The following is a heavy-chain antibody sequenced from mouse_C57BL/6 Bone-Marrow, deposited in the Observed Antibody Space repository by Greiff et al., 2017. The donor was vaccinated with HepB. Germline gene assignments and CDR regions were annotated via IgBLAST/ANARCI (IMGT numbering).Heavy chain of an antibody. Sequence: EVQLQESGPGLVKPSQSLSLTCSVTGYSITSGYYWNWIRQFPGNKLEWMGYISYDGSNNYNPSLKNRISITRDTSKNQFFLKLNPVTTEDTATYYCARGGYYTFFDHWGQGTTLTVSS. V-gene: IGHV3-6*01. CDR1: GYSITSGYY. J-gene: IGHJ2*01. CDR3: ARGGYYTFFDH. CDR2: ISYDGSN. D-gene: IGHD2-3*01.